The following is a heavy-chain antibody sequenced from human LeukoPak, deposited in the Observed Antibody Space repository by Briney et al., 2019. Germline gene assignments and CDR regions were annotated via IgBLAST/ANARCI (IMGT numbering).Heavy chain of an antibody. D-gene: IGHD6-19*01. CDR2: IYYSGST. Sequence: PSETLSLTCTVSGGSISSSSYYWGWIRQPPGKGLEWIGTIYYSGSTYYNPSLKSRVIISVDTSKNQFSLKLSSVTAADTAVYYCAGWYSSGYDAFDIWGQGTMVTVSS. CDR1: GGSISSSSYY. J-gene: IGHJ3*02. CDR3: AGWYSSGYDAFDI. V-gene: IGHV4-39*01.